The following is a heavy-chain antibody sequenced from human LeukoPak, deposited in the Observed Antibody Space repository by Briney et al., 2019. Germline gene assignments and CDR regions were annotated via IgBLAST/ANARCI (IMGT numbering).Heavy chain of an antibody. D-gene: IGHD5-24*01. Sequence: PGGSLRLSCAASGFTFSSYWMSWVRQAPGKGLEWVANIKQDGSEKYYVDSAKGRFTISRDNAKNSLYLQMNSLRAEDTAVYYCARASRGLRDGYNWNYWGQGTLVTVSS. V-gene: IGHV3-7*01. CDR1: GFTFSSYW. J-gene: IGHJ4*02. CDR2: IKQDGSEK. CDR3: ARASRGLRDGYNWNY.